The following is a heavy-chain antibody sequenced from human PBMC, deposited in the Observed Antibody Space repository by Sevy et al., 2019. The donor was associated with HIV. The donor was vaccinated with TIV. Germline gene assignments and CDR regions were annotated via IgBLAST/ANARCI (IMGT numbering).Heavy chain of an antibody. Sequence: GGSLRLSCTTSGFTFGDYAMNWVRQAPGKGLEWVAFLKSKADGGTVDHAASVKGRFTISSDDSKSIAYLQMNDLTTEDTGVYYCTRWKGLQSIFDYWGQGALVTVSS. V-gene: IGHV3-49*04. J-gene: IGHJ4*02. CDR2: LKSKADGGTV. D-gene: IGHD1-1*01. CDR1: GFTFGDYA. CDR3: TRWKGLQSIFDY.